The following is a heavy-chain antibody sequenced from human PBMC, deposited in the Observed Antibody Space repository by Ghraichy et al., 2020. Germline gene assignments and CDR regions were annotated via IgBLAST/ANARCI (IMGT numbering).Heavy chain of an antibody. J-gene: IGHJ1*01. V-gene: IGHV3-30-3*01. CDR2: ISYDGSKK. Sequence: GESLNNSCAASGFSFSTSSMHWVRQTPGKGLEWVAFISYDGSKKDYADSVKGRFTISRDNSKNTLSLQMNSLRADDTAVYYCARDGSGGNYAYWGQGTLVPVSS. D-gene: IGHD4-23*01. CDR3: ARDGSGGNYAY. CDR1: GFSFSTSS.